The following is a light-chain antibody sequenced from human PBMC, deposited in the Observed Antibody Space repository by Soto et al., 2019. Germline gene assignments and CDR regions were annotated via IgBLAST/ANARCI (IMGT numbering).Light chain of an antibody. CDR1: QTISSS. CDR2: SAS. V-gene: IGKV3-15*01. CDR3: QQYNNWPYT. J-gene: IGKJ2*01. Sequence: EIVMTQSPATLSVSPGERATLSCRASQTISSSLAWYQQKPGQAPRLLIYSASTRATGIPARFSGSGSGTEFTLTISSLQSEDFAVYYCQQYNNWPYTFGQGTNLEIK.